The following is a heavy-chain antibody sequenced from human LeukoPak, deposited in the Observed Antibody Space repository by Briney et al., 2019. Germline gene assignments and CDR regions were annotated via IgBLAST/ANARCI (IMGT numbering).Heavy chain of an antibody. CDR2: INAGNGNT. D-gene: IGHD3-3*01. J-gene: IGHJ4*02. Sequence: ASVKVSCKASGYTFTSYAMHWVRQAPGQRLEWMGWINAGNGNTKYSQKFQGRVTITRDTSASTAYLELSSLRSEDTAVYYCAREVDFWSGYLDYWGQGTLVTVSS. CDR3: AREVDFWSGYLDY. CDR1: GYTFTSYA. V-gene: IGHV1-3*01.